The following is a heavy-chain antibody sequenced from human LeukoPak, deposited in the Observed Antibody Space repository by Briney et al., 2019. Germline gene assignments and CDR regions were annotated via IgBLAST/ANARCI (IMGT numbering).Heavy chain of an antibody. CDR1: GGSVSSGSYY. J-gene: IGHJ4*02. Sequence: SETLSLTCTVSGGSVSSGSYYWSWIRQPPGKGLEWIGYIYYSGSTNYNPSLKSRVTISVDTSKNQFSLKLSSVTAADTAVYYCAREGSATAFDYWSQGTLVTVSS. CDR2: IYYSGST. V-gene: IGHV4-61*01. D-gene: IGHD2-21*02. CDR3: AREGSATAFDY.